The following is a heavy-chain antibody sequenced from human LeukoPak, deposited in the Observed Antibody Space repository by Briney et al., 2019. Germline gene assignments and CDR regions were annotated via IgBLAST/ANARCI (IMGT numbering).Heavy chain of an antibody. CDR3: ARDGNYYDSSGYLGDAFDI. Sequence: GGSLRLSCAASGFTFSSYAMHWVRQAPGKGLEWVAVISYDGSDKYYADSVKGRFTISRDNSKNTLYLQMNSLRAEDTAVYYCARDGNYYDSSGYLGDAFDIWGQGTMVTVSS. D-gene: IGHD3-22*01. J-gene: IGHJ3*02. V-gene: IGHV3-30-3*01. CDR2: ISYDGSDK. CDR1: GFTFSSYA.